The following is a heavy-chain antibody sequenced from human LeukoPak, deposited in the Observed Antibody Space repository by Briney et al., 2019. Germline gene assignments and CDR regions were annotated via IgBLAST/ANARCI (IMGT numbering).Heavy chain of an antibody. CDR1: GFTFSDYA. CDR2: ISGSGGST. Sequence: GSLRLSCAASGFTFSDYAMSWVRQAPGKGLEWVSAISGSGGSTNYADSVKGRFTISRDNSKNTLYLQMNSLRAEDTAVYYCAKAGTSMTVGYYYFDYWGQGTLVTVSS. V-gene: IGHV3-23*01. D-gene: IGHD3-22*01. J-gene: IGHJ4*02. CDR3: AKAGTSMTVGYYYFDY.